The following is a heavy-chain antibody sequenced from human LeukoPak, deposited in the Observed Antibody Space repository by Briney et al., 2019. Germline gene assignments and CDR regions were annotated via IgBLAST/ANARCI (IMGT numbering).Heavy chain of an antibody. CDR1: GGSFSGYY. Sequence: SETLSLTCAVYGGSFSGYYWSWIRQPPGKGLEWIGEINHSGSTNCNPSLKSRVTISVDTSKNQFSLKLSSVTAADTAVYYCQGYCSGGSCYTNWFDPWGQGTLVTVSS. CDR3: QGYCSGGSCYTNWFDP. D-gene: IGHD2-15*01. CDR2: INHSGST. J-gene: IGHJ5*02. V-gene: IGHV4-34*01.